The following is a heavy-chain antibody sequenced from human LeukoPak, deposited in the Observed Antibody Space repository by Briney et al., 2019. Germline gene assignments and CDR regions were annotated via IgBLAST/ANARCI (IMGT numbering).Heavy chain of an antibody. V-gene: IGHV1-18*01. Sequence: ASVKVSCKASGYTFTSYGISRVRQAPGQGLEWMGWISAYNGNTNYAQKLQGRVTMTTDTSTSTAYMELRSLRSDDTAVYYCARDSLGYQLLSYWGQGTLVTVSS. CDR2: ISAYNGNT. J-gene: IGHJ4*02. D-gene: IGHD2-2*01. CDR3: ARDSLGYQLLSY. CDR1: GYTFTSYG.